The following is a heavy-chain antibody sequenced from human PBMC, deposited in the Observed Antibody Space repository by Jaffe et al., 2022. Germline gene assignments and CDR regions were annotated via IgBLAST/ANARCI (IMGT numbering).Heavy chain of an antibody. CDR2: MNPNSGNT. V-gene: IGHV1-8*01. CDR3: ARGPHIVVVIAIRYYYYYMDV. D-gene: IGHD2-21*01. Sequence: QVQLVQSGAEVKKPGASVKVSCKASGYTFTSYDINWVRQATGQGLEWMGWMNPNSGNTGYAQKFQGRVTMTRNTSISTAYMELSSLRSEDTAVYYCARGPHIVVVIAIRYYYYYMDVWGKGTTVTVSS. J-gene: IGHJ6*03. CDR1: GYTFTSYD.